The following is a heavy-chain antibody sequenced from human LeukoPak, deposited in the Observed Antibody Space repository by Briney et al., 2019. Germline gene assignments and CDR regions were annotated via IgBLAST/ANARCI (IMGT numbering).Heavy chain of an antibody. Sequence: SETLSLTCTVSGGSINSNYWTWIRQPPGKGREWIGHIYNNGGANFNPSLKRRVTISLDTSKRQVSLKLSSVTAADTAVYYCAGQGYYYTSGRTFDVWGQGTMVAVSS. D-gene: IGHD3-10*01. V-gene: IGHV4-59*08. J-gene: IGHJ3*01. CDR2: IYNNGGA. CDR3: AGQGYYYTSGRTFDV. CDR1: GGSINSNY.